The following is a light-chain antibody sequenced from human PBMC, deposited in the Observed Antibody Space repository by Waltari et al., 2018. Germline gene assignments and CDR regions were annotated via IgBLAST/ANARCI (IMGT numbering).Light chain of an antibody. CDR2: GAS. CDR1: QSVSSSS. CDR3: QHYGTSPEVT. J-gene: IGKJ4*01. Sequence: ELVLTPSPGTLSLSLGDRATLSCRASQSVSSSSLAWYQQKPGQAPRLVIYGASSRATGIPDRFSGSGSGTDFTLTISRLEPEDFAVYYCQHYGTSPEVTFGGGTKVEIK. V-gene: IGKV3-20*01.